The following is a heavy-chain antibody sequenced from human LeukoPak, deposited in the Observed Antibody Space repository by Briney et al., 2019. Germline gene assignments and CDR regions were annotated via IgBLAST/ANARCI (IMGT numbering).Heavy chain of an antibody. D-gene: IGHD5-18*01. CDR2: IIPIFGTA. J-gene: IGHJ6*02. V-gene: IGHV1-69*13. Sequence: SVKVSCKASGGTFSSYAISWVRQAPGQGLEWMGGIIPIFGTANYAQKFQGRVTITADESTSTAYMELSSLRSEDTAVYYCARVGYSYGKAGMDVWGQGTTVTVSS. CDR1: GGTFSSYA. CDR3: ARVGYSYGKAGMDV.